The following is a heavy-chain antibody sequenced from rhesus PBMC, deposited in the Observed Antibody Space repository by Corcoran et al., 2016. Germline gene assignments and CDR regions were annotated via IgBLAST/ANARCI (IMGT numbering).Heavy chain of an antibody. Sequence: QVQLVQSGAEVKKPGSSVKVSCKASGYTFTDYYMHWVRQAPRQGLAWMGWINPYNGNTKYAQKFQGRVTMTRDTSTSTAYMELSSLRSEDTAVYYCASSYDSGYYMRFDYWGQGVLVTVSS. D-gene: IGHD3-28*01. CDR3: ASSYDSGYYMRFDY. J-gene: IGHJ4*01. V-gene: IGHV1S2*01. CDR1: GYTFTDYY. CDR2: INPYNGNT.